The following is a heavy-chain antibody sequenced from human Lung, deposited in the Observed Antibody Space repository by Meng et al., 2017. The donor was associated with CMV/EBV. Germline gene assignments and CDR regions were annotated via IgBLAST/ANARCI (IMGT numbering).Heavy chain of an antibody. Sequence: ASVXVSCKVSGYRLSELSMHWVRQAPGKGLEWMGGFDLEDGKTIDAQKFQGRVTMTEDTSTDTAYMDLSSLRSEDTAVYYCAIFGLVGGLDAFDVWGQGTMVTVSS. CDR2: FDLEDGKT. J-gene: IGHJ3*01. D-gene: IGHD3/OR15-3a*01. CDR3: AIFGLVGGLDAFDV. V-gene: IGHV1-24*01. CDR1: GYRLSELS.